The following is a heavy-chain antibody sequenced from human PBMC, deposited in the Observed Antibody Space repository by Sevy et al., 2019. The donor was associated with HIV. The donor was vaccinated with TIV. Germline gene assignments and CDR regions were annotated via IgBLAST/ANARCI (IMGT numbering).Heavy chain of an antibody. J-gene: IGHJ6*02. CDR3: ARVVAYCSGGSCFPGYYYGMDV. CDR2: ISSSSRYI. Sequence: GESLKISCAASGFTFSNYNMNWVRQAPGKGLEWVSSISSSSRYIYYADSMKGRFTISRDNAKNSWFLQRISLRAEDTAVYYCARVVAYCSGGSCFPGYYYGMDVWGQGTTVTVSS. CDR1: GFTFSNYN. V-gene: IGHV3-21*01. D-gene: IGHD2-15*01.